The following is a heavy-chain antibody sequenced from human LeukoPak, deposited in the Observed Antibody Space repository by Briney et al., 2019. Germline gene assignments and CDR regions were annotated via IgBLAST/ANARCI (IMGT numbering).Heavy chain of an antibody. CDR3: AKDLRYAYMDV. D-gene: IGHD3-9*01. CDR2: ISSSSSTI. J-gene: IGHJ6*03. V-gene: IGHV3-48*01. Sequence: PGGSLRLSCAASGFTFSSYSMNWVRQAPGKGLEWVSYISSSSSTIYYADSVKGRFTISRDNSKDTVDLQMNSLRAEDTAVYYCAKDLRYAYMDVWGKGTTVTISS. CDR1: GFTFSSYS.